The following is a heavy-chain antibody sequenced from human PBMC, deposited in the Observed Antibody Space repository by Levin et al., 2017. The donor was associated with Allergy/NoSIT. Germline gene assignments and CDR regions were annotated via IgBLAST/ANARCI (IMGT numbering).Heavy chain of an antibody. J-gene: IGHJ1*01. CDR2: IFSNDEK. CDR3: ARLYYYDSSGYYQYFQH. V-gene: IGHV2-26*01. CDR1: GFSLSNARMG. Sequence: ASGPTLVKPTETLTLTCTVSGFSLSNARMGVSWIRQPPGKALEWLAHIFSNDEKSYSTSLKSRLTISKDTSKSQVVLTMTNMDPVDTATYYCARLYYYDSSGYYQYFQHWGQGTLVTVSS. D-gene: IGHD3-22*01.